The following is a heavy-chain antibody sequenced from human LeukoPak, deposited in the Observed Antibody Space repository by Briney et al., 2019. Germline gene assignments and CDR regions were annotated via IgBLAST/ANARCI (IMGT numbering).Heavy chain of an antibody. CDR1: GGSFSGYY. Sequence: SETLSLTCAVYGGSFSGYYWSWIRQPPGKGLEWIGSIYYSGSTYYNPSLKSRVTISVDTSKNQFSLKLSSVTAADTAVYYCARVLENGLSYFDYWGQGTLVTVSS. CDR3: ARVLENGLSYFDY. J-gene: IGHJ4*02. V-gene: IGHV4-34*01. CDR2: IYYSGST. D-gene: IGHD3-3*01.